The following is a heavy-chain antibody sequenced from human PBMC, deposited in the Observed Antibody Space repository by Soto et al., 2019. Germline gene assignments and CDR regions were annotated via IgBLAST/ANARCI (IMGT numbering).Heavy chain of an antibody. CDR1: GDSVSSNTAS. V-gene: IGHV6-1*01. D-gene: IGHD5-12*01. CDR3: AKGDNLGPKTGYAFDP. CDR2: TYFRSKWYN. Sequence: TLSLTCAISGDSVSSNTASWNWIRQSPSRGLEWLGGTYFRSKWYNDYAVSVKSRIIINPDTSNNQFSLQLNSVTPEDTAVYFCAKGDNLGPKTGYAFDPWGQGIMVTVSS. J-gene: IGHJ5*02.